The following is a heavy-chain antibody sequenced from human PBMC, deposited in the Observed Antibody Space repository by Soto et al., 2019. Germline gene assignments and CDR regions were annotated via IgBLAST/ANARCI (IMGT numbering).Heavy chain of an antibody. CDR1: GFTFSDYA. J-gene: IGHJ4*02. CDR3: AKGGRQWLVTSDFNY. V-gene: IGHV3-30*18. D-gene: IGHD6-19*01. Sequence: VQLVESGGGVVQPGRSLRLSCAASGFTFSDYAMHWVRQAPGKGLEWVAVVSHDGRNTHYADSVQGRFTISRDSSKNTVSPEMASLRAEDTAVYYWAKGGRQWLVTSDFNYWGQGALVTVSS. CDR2: VSHDGRNT.